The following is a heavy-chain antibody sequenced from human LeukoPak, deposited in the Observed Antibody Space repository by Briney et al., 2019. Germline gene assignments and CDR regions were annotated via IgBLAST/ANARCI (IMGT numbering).Heavy chain of an antibody. J-gene: IGHJ4*02. CDR1: GYLFTNYW. CDR3: ARQGAVARFDY. Sequence: GESLKISCKGSGYLFTNYWIGWVRQMPGKGLEWMGIFYPGDSDTRYSPSFQGQVTISADRSIGTAYLQWSSLKASDTAMYYCARQGAVARFDYWGQGTLVTVSS. V-gene: IGHV5-51*01. D-gene: IGHD6-19*01. CDR2: FYPGDSDT.